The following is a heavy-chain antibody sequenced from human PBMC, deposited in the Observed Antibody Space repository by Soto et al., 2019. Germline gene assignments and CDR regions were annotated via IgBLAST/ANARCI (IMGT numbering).Heavy chain of an antibody. J-gene: IGHJ6*02. V-gene: IGHV3-30*18. Sequence: PGGSLRLSCAASGFTFSSYGMHWVRQAPGKGLEWVAVISYDGSNKYYADSVKGRFTISRDNSKNTLYLQMNSLRAEDTAVYYCAKDRSGVTIFGVVINYYYYGMDVWGQGTTVTVSS. CDR3: AKDRSGVTIFGVVINYYYYGMDV. D-gene: IGHD3-3*01. CDR2: ISYDGSNK. CDR1: GFTFSSYG.